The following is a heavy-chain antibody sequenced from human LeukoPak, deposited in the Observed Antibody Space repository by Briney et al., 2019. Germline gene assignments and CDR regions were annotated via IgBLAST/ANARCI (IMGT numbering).Heavy chain of an antibody. J-gene: IGHJ6*03. D-gene: IGHD2-2*02. CDR3: ARDRDICTSTSCYTGYYYYMDV. Sequence: PSETLSLTCTVSGASISSYFWSWIRQPAGKGLEWIGHIYTSGNTNYNPSLQSRVTMSVDTSKNQFSLRLTSVTAADMAVYYCARDRDICTSTSCYTGYYYYMDVWGKGTTVTVSS. V-gene: IGHV4-4*07. CDR2: IYTSGNT. CDR1: GASISSYF.